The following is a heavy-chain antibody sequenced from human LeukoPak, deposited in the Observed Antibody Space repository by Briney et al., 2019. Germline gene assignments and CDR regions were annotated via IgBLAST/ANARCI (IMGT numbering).Heavy chain of an antibody. V-gene: IGHV4-34*01. J-gene: IGHJ1*01. CDR3: ARCRHYYVGSGYYPAEYFQH. D-gene: IGHD3-22*01. Sequence: SETLSLTCAVSRGSLSGYYWSWIRQPPGKGLEWIGEINHSGSTNYNPSLKSRVTISVDTSKNQFSLKLSSVTAADTAVYYCARCRHYYVGSGYYPAEYFQHWGQGTLVTVSS. CDR1: RGSLSGYY. CDR2: INHSGST.